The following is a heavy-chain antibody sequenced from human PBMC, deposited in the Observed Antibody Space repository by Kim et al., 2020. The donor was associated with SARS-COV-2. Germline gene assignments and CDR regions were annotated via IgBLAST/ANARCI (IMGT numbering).Heavy chain of an antibody. CDR2: IYHSGST. CDR1: GYSISSGYY. V-gene: IGHV4-38-2*02. Sequence: SETLSLTCTVSGYSISSGYYWGWIRQPPGKGLEWIGSIYHSGSTYYNPSLKSRVTISVDTSKNQFSLKLSSVTAADTAVYYCASYYYYDSSGQGDYWGQGTLVTVSS. D-gene: IGHD3-22*01. CDR3: ASYYYYDSSGQGDY. J-gene: IGHJ4*02.